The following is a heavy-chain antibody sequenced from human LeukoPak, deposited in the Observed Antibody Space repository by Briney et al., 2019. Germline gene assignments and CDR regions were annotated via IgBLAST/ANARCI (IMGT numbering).Heavy chain of an antibody. CDR3: ARSGAWGFDFDY. V-gene: IGHV1-3*01. Sequence: ASVNVSCKASGYTFTSYAMHWVRQAPGQRLEWMGWINAGNGNTKYSQKFQGRVTITRDTSASTAYMELSSLRSEDTAVYYCARSGAWGFDFDYWGQGTLVTVSS. D-gene: IGHD3-10*01. J-gene: IGHJ4*02. CDR1: GYTFTSYA. CDR2: INAGNGNT.